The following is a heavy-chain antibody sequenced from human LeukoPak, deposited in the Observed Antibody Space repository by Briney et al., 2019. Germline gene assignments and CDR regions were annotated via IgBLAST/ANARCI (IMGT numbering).Heavy chain of an antibody. V-gene: IGHV4-61*01. Sequence: PSETLSLTCTVSGGSISSSSYYWSWIRQPPGKGLEWIGYIYYSGSTNYNPSLKSRVTISVDTSKNQFSLKLSSVTAADTAVYYCARVMVRGHRQSSKALWFDPWGQGTLVTVSS. CDR3: ARVMVRGHRQSSKALWFDP. CDR2: IYYSGST. J-gene: IGHJ5*02. CDR1: GGSISSSSYY. D-gene: IGHD3-10*01.